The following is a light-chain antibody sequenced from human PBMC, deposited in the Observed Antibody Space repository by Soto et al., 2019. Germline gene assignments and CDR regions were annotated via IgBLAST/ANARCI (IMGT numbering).Light chain of an antibody. CDR2: VSS. V-gene: IGKV3-20*01. CDR3: QHYGTSPQT. CDR1: QSVRSRY. Sequence: EIVLTPSPGTLSLSPGERATLSCRASQSVRSRYLAWYQQKPGQAPRLLIYVSSSRPPGIPDRVSGSGSGTEFTLTISRLEPEDFAVYYCQHYGTSPQTFGQGTKVELK. J-gene: IGKJ1*01.